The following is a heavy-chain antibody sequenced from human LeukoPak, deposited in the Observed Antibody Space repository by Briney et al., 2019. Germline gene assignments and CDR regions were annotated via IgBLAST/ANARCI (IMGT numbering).Heavy chain of an antibody. D-gene: IGHD3-10*01. CDR1: GFTFSSYG. CDR3: ARVRGSRYYYYGMDV. J-gene: IGHJ6*02. Sequence: GGPLRLSCAASGFTFSSYGMHWVRQAPGKGLEWVAFIRYDGSNKYYADSVKGRFTISRDNSKNTLYLQMNSLRAEDTAVYYCARVRGSRYYYYGMDVWGQGTTVTVSS. V-gene: IGHV3-30*02. CDR2: IRYDGSNK.